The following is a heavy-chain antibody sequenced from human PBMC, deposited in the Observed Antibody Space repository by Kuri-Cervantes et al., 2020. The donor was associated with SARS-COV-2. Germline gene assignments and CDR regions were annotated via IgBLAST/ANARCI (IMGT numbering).Heavy chain of an antibody. V-gene: IGHV3-21*01. J-gene: IGHJ6*03. CDR2: ISSSSSYI. Sequence: GGSLRLSCAASGFTFSSYSMNWVRQAPGKGLEWVSSISSSSSYIYYADSVKGRFTISRDNAKNSLYLQMNSLRAEDTAVYYCASSFGVVFYYMDVWGKGTTVTVSS. D-gene: IGHD3-3*01. CDR3: ASSFGVVFYYMDV. CDR1: GFTFSSYS.